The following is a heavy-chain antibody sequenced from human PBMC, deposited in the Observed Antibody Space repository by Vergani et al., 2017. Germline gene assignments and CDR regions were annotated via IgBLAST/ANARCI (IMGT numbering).Heavy chain of an antibody. Sequence: QVQLQESGPGLVKPSETLSLTCTVSGGSISSYYWSWIRHPPGKGLEWIGYIYYSGSTNYNPTLKSRVTISVDTSKNQSSLKVSSVTAADTAVYYCARAVAVAGQLYYYYGMDVWGQGTTVTVSS. J-gene: IGHJ6*02. V-gene: IGHV4-59*01. CDR2: IYYSGST. D-gene: IGHD6-19*01. CDR1: GGSISSYY. CDR3: ARAVAVAGQLYYYYGMDV.